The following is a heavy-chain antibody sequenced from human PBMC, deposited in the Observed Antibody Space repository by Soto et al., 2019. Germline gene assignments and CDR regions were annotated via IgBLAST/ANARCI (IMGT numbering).Heavy chain of an antibody. CDR2: IIPIVGTG. D-gene: IGHD2-2*01. CDR3: ARVVILVPTASTHSYCHMDV. CDR1: GGTFSNYA. J-gene: IGHJ6*04. V-gene: IGHV1-69*01. Sequence: QVQLVQSGAEVRKPGSSVTVSCKASGGTFSNYAISWVRQAPGQGLEWMGGIIPIVGTGSYAQKFQGRVTNTTYEPTTTAYSELSSLRFEDTAVYYCARVVILVPTASTHSYCHMDVGGASTTATASS.